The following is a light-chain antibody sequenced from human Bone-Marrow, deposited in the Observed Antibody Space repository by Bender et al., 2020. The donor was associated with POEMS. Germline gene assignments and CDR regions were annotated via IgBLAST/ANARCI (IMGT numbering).Light chain of an antibody. CDR1: SSDIAIYDF. J-gene: IGLJ2*01. CDR2: NVS. Sequence: QSALTQPASVSGSPGQSISISCTGTSSDIAIYDFVSWYQQHPGKAPTLIIFNVSSRPSGVSHRFSGSKSGNTASLTISELQADDEADYYCSSYTSGSTLVVFGGGTKLTVL. V-gene: IGLV2-14*03. CDR3: SSYTSGSTLVV.